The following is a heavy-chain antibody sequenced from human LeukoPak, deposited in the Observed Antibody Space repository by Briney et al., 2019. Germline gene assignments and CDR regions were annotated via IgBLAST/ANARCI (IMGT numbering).Heavy chain of an antibody. CDR2: INSEMNLR. V-gene: IGHV3-48*02. D-gene: IGHD1-1*01. J-gene: IGHJ4*02. Sequence: GGSLRLSCAASGFNFGSYAMNWVRQAPGKGLEWIPHINSEMNLRDYADSVKGRFTISRDNAKHSVDLQMSSLRDEDTAVYYCVRDHNWAFDYWGQGILVTVSS. CDR3: VRDHNWAFDY. CDR1: GFNFGSYA.